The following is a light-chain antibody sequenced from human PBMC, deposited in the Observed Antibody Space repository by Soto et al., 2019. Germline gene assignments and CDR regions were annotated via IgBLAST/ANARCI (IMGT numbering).Light chain of an antibody. J-gene: IGLJ3*02. CDR1: SSNIGSNT. CDR2: SNN. CDR3: AAWDDSLNAGV. V-gene: IGLV1-44*01. Sequence: QSVLTQPPSASGTPGQRVTISCSGSSSNIGSNTVNWYQQLPGTAPKLLIYSNNERPSGVPDRFSGSKSGTSASLAISGPQSDDETDYYCAAWDDSLNAGVFGGGTKLTVL.